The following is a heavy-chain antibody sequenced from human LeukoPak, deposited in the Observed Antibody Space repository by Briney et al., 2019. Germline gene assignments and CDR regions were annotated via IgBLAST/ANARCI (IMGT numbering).Heavy chain of an antibody. CDR3: AKAYSSSWGGDFDY. CDR1: GFTFSSYS. V-gene: IGHV3-48*01. J-gene: IGHJ4*02. D-gene: IGHD6-13*01. Sequence: AGGSLRLSCAASGFTFSSYSMNWVRQTPGKGLEWVSYISSSSSTIYYADSVKGRFTISRDNSKNTLYLQMNSLRAEDTAVYYCAKAYSSSWGGDFDYWGQGTLVTVSS. CDR2: ISSSSSTI.